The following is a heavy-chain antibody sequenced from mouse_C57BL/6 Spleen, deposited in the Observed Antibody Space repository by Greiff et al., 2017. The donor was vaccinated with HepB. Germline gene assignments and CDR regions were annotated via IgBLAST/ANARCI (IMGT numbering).Heavy chain of an antibody. CDR3: ARGSSYGSYYFDY. V-gene: IGHV1-80*01. D-gene: IGHD1-1*01. CDR1: GYAFSSYW. J-gene: IGHJ2*01. CDR2: IYPGDGDT. Sequence: QVQLKESGAELVKPGASVKISCKASGYAFSSYWMNWVKQRPGKGLEWIGQIYPGDGDTNYNGKFKGKATLTADKSSSTAYMQLSSLTSEDSAVYFCARGSSYGSYYFDYWGQGTTLTVSS.